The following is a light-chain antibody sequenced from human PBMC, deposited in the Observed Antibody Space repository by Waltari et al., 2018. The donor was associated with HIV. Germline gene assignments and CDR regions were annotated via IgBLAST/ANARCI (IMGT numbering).Light chain of an antibody. CDR3: QQFYTTPYT. CDR1: QSVLHSSNNKNY. CDR2: WTS. V-gene: IGKV4-1*01. J-gene: IGKJ2*01. Sequence: DIVMTQTPDSLAVSLGARATINCKSSQSVLHSSNNKNYLAWYQQKPRQPPKLLIYWTSIRGSGVPDRFSASGSGTDFTLTISSLQAEDVAVYYCQQFYTTPYTFGQGTKLEI.